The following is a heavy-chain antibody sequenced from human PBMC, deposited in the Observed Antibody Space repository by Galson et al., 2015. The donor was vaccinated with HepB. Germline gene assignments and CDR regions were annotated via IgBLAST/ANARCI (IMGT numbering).Heavy chain of an antibody. CDR2: IIPIFGTA. J-gene: IGHJ3*02. D-gene: IGHD6-13*01. V-gene: IGHV1-69*13. CDR1: GGTFSSYA. CDR3: ARDKGSSSFDAFDI. Sequence: SVKVSCKASGGTFSSYAISWVRQAPGQGLEWMGGIIPIFGTANYAQKFQGGVTITADESTSTAYMELSSLRSEDTAVYYCARDKGSSSFDAFDIWGQGTMVTVSS.